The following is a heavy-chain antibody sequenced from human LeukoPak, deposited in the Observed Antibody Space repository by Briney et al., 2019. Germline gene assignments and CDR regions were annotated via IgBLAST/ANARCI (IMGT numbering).Heavy chain of an antibody. CDR1: GGTFSSYA. CDR2: IIPILGTA. D-gene: IGHD6-19*01. V-gene: IGHV1-69*04. Sequence: ASVKVSCKASGGTFSSYAISWVRQAPGQGLEWMGRIIPILGTANYAQKFQGRVTITADKSTSTAYMELSSLRSEDTAVYYCASQILYSSGWSFDYWGQGTLVTVSS. J-gene: IGHJ4*02. CDR3: ASQILYSSGWSFDY.